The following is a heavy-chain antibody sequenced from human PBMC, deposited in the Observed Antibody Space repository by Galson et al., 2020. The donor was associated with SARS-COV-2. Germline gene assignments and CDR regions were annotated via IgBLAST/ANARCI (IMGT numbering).Heavy chain of an antibody. CDR2: TSYDGSNT. Sequence: GESLKISCAASGFMFSAYGMHWVRQAPGKGLEWVDVTSYDGSNTFYAASVKGRFTISRDNFKNTLSVEINRLRPEDTAVYYCARASGSGSYYFPPGDYWGQGTLVTVSS. CDR3: ARASGSGSYYFPPGDY. D-gene: IGHD3-10*01. J-gene: IGHJ4*02. CDR1: GFMFSAYG. V-gene: IGHV3-30-3*01.